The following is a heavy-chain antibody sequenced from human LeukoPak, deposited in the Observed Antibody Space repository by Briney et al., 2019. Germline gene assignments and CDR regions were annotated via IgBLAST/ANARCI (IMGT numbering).Heavy chain of an antibody. CDR2: IYYSGST. V-gene: IGHV4-59*08. J-gene: IGHJ6*03. CDR1: GGSISSYY. D-gene: IGHD1-26*01. CDR3: ARGTPYLVGASGVRYYMDV. Sequence: SETLSLTCTVSGGSISSYYWSWIRQPPGKGLEWIGYIYYSGSTNYNPSLKSRVTISVDTSKNQFSLRLSSVTAADTAVYYCARGTPYLVGASGVRYYMDVWGKGTTVTVSS.